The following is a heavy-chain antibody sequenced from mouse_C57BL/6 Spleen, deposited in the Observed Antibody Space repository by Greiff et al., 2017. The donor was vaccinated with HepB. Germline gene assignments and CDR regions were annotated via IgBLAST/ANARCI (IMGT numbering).Heavy chain of an antibody. J-gene: IGHJ4*01. CDR3: ARHEEGWYPNGLYAMDY. V-gene: IGHV1-62-2*01. CDR1: GYTFTEYT. Sequence: QVQLQQSGAELVKPGASVKLSCKASGYTFTEYTIHWVKQRSGQGLEWIGWFYPGSGSIKYNEKFKDKATLTADKSSSTVYMELSRLTSEDSAVYFCARHEEGWYPNGLYAMDYWGQGTSVTVSS. CDR2: FYPGSGSI. D-gene: IGHD2-1*01.